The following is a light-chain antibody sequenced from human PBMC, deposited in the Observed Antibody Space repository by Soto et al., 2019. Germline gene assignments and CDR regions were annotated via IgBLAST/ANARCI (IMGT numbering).Light chain of an antibody. J-gene: IGKJ1*01. Sequence: EIVFTQSPGTLSLSPGERATLSCRASQSVSRNLAWYQQKPGQAPRLLIYGASTRANGIPARFSGSGSGTELTLTISSLQSEDFAVYYCQQYNNWPPWTFGQGTKVDIK. CDR1: QSVSRN. V-gene: IGKV3-15*01. CDR2: GAS. CDR3: QQYNNWPPWT.